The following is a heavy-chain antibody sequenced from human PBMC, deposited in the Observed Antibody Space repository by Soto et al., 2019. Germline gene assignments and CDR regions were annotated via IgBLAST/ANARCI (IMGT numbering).Heavy chain of an antibody. CDR3: AREPRSSGYDAFDI. CDR1: GGSISSSSYY. J-gene: IGHJ3*02. CDR2: IYYSGST. Sequence: SETLPLACTVSGGSISSSSYYWGWIRQPPGKGLEWIGSIYYSGSTYYNPSLKGRVTISVDTSKNQFSLKLSSVTAADTAVYYCAREPRSSGYDAFDIWGQGTMVTVSS. V-gene: IGHV4-39*02. D-gene: IGHD6-25*01.